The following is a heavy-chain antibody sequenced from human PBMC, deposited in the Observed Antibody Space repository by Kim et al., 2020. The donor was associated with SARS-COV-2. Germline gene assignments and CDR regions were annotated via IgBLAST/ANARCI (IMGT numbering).Heavy chain of an antibody. Sequence: SETLSLTCAVYGGSFSGYYWSWIRQPPGKGLEWIGEINHSGSTNYNPSLKSRVTISVDTSKNQFSLKLSSVTAADTAVYYCARGGAYDFWSGYYRDYYYYGMDVWGQGTTVTVSS. D-gene: IGHD3-3*01. CDR2: INHSGST. V-gene: IGHV4-34*01. CDR1: GGSFSGYY. CDR3: ARGGAYDFWSGYYRDYYYYGMDV. J-gene: IGHJ6*02.